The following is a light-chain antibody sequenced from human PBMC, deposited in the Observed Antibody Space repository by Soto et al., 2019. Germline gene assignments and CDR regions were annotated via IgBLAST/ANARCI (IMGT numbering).Light chain of an antibody. CDR3: QQYDDLPIT. Sequence: DIRMTQSPSSLSASVGDRVTITCRASQDVNNCLNWYQQKAGKAPKLLIFDASTLERGVPSRFSGSGSGTDFSFTISSLQPEDIATYYCQQYDDLPITFGQGTRLEIK. V-gene: IGKV1-33*01. J-gene: IGKJ5*01. CDR2: DAS. CDR1: QDVNNC.